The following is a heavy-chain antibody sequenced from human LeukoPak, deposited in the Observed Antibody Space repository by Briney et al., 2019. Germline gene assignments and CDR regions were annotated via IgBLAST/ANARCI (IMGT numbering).Heavy chain of an antibody. CDR3: ARRGYYDSSGYDY. Sequence: GGSLRLSCAASGFTFSNYAMNWVRQAPGKGLEWVSSISGSSTDLYYADSVKGRFTISRDNAKNSLYLQINSLGAEDTAIYYCARRGYYDSSGYDYWGQGTLVTVSS. CDR2: ISGSSTDL. V-gene: IGHV3-21*01. CDR1: GFTFSNYA. J-gene: IGHJ4*02. D-gene: IGHD3-22*01.